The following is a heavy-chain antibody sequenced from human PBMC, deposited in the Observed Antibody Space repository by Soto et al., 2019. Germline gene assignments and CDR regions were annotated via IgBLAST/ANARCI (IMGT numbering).Heavy chain of an antibody. D-gene: IGHD3-16*01. CDR1: GYTFTSYG. CDR2: ISAYNYKT. CDR3: ARDPQGDRKYYGMDV. Sequence: QAQLVQSGAEVKKPGASVKVSCKSSGYTFTSYGLTWVRQAPGQGLEWMGWISAYNYKTMYAQKFQGSVTMTIDITTTTAYVDVKSLTSGDTAVYYCARDPQGDRKYYGMDVW. J-gene: IGHJ6*01. V-gene: IGHV1-18*01.